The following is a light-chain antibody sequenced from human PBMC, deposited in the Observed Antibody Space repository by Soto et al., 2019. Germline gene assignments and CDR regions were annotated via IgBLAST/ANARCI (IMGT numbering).Light chain of an antibody. J-gene: IGLJ2*01. CDR3: QSYASSPSAV. V-gene: IGLV1-40*01. CDR2: GSS. Sequence: QSVLTQPPSVSGAPGQRVTISCTGSSSNIGGGYDVHWYQQLPGTAPKLLIYGSSNRPSGVPDRFSGSKSGTSASLPITGLQAEDGADYYCQSYASSPSAVFGGGTKVTVL. CDR1: SSNIGGGYD.